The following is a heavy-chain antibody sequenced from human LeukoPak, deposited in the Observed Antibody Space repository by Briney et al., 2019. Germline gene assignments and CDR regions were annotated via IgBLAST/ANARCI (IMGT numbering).Heavy chain of an antibody. V-gene: IGHV5-51*01. D-gene: IGHD4-11*01. J-gene: IGHJ4*02. CDR3: ARAGTSNYRFFDS. CDR2: IYPSDSDI. Sequence: GESLKISCKASGYSFTSYWLGWVRQMPGKGLEWMGIIYPSDSDIRYSPSFQGQVTISADKSINTAYLQWSSLKASDTAIYYCARAGTSNYRFFDSWGQGTLVTVSS. CDR1: GYSFTSYW.